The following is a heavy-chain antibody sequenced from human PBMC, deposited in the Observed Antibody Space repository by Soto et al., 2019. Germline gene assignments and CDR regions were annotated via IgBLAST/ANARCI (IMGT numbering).Heavy chain of an antibody. D-gene: IGHD6-19*01. CDR1: GFTFSSYG. CDR2: ISYDGSNK. Sequence: QVQLVESGGGVVQPGRSLRLSCAASGFTFSSYGMHWVRQAPGKGLEWVAVISYDGSNKYYADSVKGRFTISRDNSKITLYLLMNSLRAEDTAVYYCAKSSAVADPDYWGQGTLVTVSS. J-gene: IGHJ4*02. CDR3: AKSSAVADPDY. V-gene: IGHV3-30*18.